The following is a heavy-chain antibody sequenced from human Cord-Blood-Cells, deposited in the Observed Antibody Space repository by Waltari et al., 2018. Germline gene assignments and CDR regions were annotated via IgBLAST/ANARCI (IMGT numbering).Heavy chain of an antibody. D-gene: IGHD2-2*01. CDR3: ARFFTGCSSTSCYYNAFDI. Sequence: QVQLVQSGAEVKKPGASVKVSCKASGYTFTGYYMHWVRPAPGQGLEWMGWINPNSGGTNYAQKLQGRVTMTRDTSISTAYMELSRLRSDDTAVYYCARFFTGCSSTSCYYNAFDIWGQGTMVTVSS. CDR2: INPNSGGT. CDR1: GYTFTGYY. J-gene: IGHJ3*02. V-gene: IGHV1-2*02.